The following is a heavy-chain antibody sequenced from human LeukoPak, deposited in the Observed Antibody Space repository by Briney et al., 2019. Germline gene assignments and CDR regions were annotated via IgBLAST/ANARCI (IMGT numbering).Heavy chain of an antibody. CDR2: IYRGGST. V-gene: IGHV3-53*01. CDR1: GFTVSSIY. J-gene: IGHJ4*02. CDR3: ARGTVPAFYFDN. D-gene: IGHD2-2*01. Sequence: PGGSLRLSCAASGFTVSSIYMTWVRQAPGKGLEWVSVIYRGGSTYYADSVKGRFTISRDNSKNALYLQMNSLRAEDTAVYYCARGTVPAFYFDNWGQGTLVIVSS.